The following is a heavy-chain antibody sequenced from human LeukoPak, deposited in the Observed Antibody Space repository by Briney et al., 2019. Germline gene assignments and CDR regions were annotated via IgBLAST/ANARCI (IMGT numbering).Heavy chain of an antibody. CDR3: AVLRGYSYGPTR. J-gene: IGHJ4*02. CDR1: GFTFSSYS. D-gene: IGHD5-18*01. CDR2: ISSSSSYI. Sequence: GGSLRLSCAAPGFTFSSYSMNWLRQAPGKGLEWVSSISSSSSYIYYADSVKGRFTISRDNAKNSLYLQMNSLRAEDTAVYYCAVLRGYSYGPTRWGQGTLVTVSS. V-gene: IGHV3-21*01.